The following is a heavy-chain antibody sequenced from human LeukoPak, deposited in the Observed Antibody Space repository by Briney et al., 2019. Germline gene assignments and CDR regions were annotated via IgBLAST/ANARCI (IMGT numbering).Heavy chain of an antibody. Sequence: GASVKVSCTASGYTFTSYYMHWVRQAPGQGLEWMGIINPSGGSTSYAQTFQGRVTMTRDTSTSTVYMELSSLRSEDTAVYYCARVQGYYYYGMDVWGQGTTVTVSS. CDR3: ARVQGYYYYGMDV. CDR2: INPSGGST. V-gene: IGHV1-46*01. J-gene: IGHJ6*02. CDR1: GYTFTSYY.